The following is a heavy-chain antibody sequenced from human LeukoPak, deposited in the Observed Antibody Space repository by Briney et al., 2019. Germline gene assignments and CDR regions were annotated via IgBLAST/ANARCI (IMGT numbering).Heavy chain of an antibody. V-gene: IGHV3-23*01. D-gene: IGHD2-2*01. Sequence: GGSLRLSCAASGFTFSSYAMSWVRQAPGKGLEWVSAISGSGGSTYYADSVKGRFTISRDDSKNTLYLQMNSLRAEDTAVYYCAKDGRMWRSSTTADYWGQGTLVTVSS. CDR1: GFTFSSYA. CDR3: AKDGRMWRSSTTADY. CDR2: ISGSGGST. J-gene: IGHJ4*02.